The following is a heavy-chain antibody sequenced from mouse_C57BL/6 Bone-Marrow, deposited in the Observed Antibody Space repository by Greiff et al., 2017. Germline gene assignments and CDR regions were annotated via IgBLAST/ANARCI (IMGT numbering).Heavy chain of an antibody. CDR3: ARDANYSWAMDY. CDR1: GFTFSDFY. J-gene: IGHJ4*01. Sequence: EVQLQESGGGLVQSGRSLRLSCATSGFTFSDFYMEWVRQAPGKGLEWIAASRNKANDYTTEYSASVKGRFIVSRDTSQSILYLQMNALRAEDTATYYCARDANYSWAMDYWGQGTSVTVSS. D-gene: IGHD1-1*02. CDR2: SRNKANDYTT. V-gene: IGHV7-1*01.